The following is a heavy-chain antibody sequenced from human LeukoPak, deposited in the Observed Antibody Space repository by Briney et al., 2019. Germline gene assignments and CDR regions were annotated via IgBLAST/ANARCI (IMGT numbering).Heavy chain of an antibody. CDR1: EFTFSSYS. D-gene: IGHD1-26*01. CDR3: ARGVGATFVFI. V-gene: IGHV3-48*04. J-gene: IGHJ3*02. Sequence: GGSLRLSCAASEFTFSSYSMNLVRQAPGKGLEWVSYISSSSSTIYYADSVKGRFTISRDNAKNSLYLQMNSLRAEDTAVYYCARGVGATFVFIWGQGTMVTVSS. CDR2: ISSSSSTI.